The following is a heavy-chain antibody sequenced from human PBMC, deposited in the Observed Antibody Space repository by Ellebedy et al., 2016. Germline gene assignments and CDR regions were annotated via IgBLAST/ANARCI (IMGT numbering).Heavy chain of an antibody. V-gene: IGHV4-34*01. D-gene: IGHD3-3*01. Sequence: GSLRLSXAVYGGSFSGYYWSWIRQPPGKGLEWIGEINHSGSTNYNPSLKSRVTISVDTSKNQFSLKLSSVTAADTAVYYCARASDFWSGYGGYYMDVWGKGTTVTVSS. CDR2: INHSGST. J-gene: IGHJ6*03. CDR3: ARASDFWSGYGGYYMDV. CDR1: GGSFSGYY.